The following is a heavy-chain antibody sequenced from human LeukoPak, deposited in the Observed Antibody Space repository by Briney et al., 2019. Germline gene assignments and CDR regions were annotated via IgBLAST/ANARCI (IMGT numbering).Heavy chain of an antibody. CDR2: IYSGETT. D-gene: IGHD2-2*03. CDR1: GFTVSSNY. Sequence: GGSLTLSCAASGFTVSSNYMTWVRQAPGKGLEWVSVIYSGETTYYADSVKGRFTISRDNSKNTLYLQMNSLRAEDTAVYYCAKVGSNYYGMDVWGQGTTVTVSS. J-gene: IGHJ6*02. CDR3: AKVGSNYYGMDV. V-gene: IGHV3-66*02.